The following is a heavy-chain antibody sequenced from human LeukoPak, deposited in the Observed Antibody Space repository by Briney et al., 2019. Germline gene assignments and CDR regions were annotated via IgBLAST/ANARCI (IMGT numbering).Heavy chain of an antibody. CDR2: IYYSGRT. V-gene: IGHV4-59*08. D-gene: IGHD6-19*01. Sequence: PSETLSLTCTVSGGSMSPYHWGWIRQPPGKGLEWTGYIYYSGRTNYNPSLKSRVTISVDTSKNQFSLKLSSVTAAHTAIYYCARAVSVRFDYWGQGTLVTVSS. J-gene: IGHJ4*02. CDR3: ARAVSVRFDY. CDR1: GGSMSPYH.